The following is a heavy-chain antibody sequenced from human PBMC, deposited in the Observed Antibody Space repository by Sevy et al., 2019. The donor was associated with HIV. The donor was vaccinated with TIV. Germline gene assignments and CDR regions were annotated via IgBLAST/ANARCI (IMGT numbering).Heavy chain of an antibody. CDR3: ARRTLGGWELLGSFDI. CDR2: INSDGSST. Sequence: GGSLRLSCAASGFTFSSYWMHWVRQAPGKGLVWVSRINSDGSSTLYAKSVKGRFTISRDNSKNTLYLQLNSLRADDTAVYYCARRTLGGWELLGSFDIWGQGTMVTVSS. V-gene: IGHV3-74*01. J-gene: IGHJ3*02. D-gene: IGHD2-15*01. CDR1: GFTFSSYW.